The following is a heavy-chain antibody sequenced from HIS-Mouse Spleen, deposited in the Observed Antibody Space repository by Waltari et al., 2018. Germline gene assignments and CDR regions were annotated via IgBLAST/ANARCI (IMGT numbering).Heavy chain of an antibody. J-gene: IGHJ4*02. Sequence: QVQLVESGGGVVQPGRSLRLSCAASGFSLRSYGMHWARQAPGKGLEWVAVISYDGSNKYYADSVKGRFTISRDNSKNTLYLQMNSLRAEDTAVYYCAKDKHHAFDYWGQGTLVTVSS. CDR2: ISYDGSNK. CDR3: AKDKHHAFDY. V-gene: IGHV3-30*18. CDR1: GFSLRSYG.